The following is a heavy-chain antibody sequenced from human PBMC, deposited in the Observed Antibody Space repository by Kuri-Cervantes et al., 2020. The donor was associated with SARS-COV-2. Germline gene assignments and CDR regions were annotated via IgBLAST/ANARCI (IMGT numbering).Heavy chain of an antibody. CDR1: GDSMSSYY. CDR2: IYYSGCT. J-gene: IGHJ4*02. CDR3: ARAGEWFDY. Sequence: GSLRLSCTVSGDSMSSYYWSWIRQPPGKGLEWIGYIYYSGCTNYNPSLKSRVTISVDTSKNQFSLKLSSVTAADTAVYYCARAGEWFDYWGQGTLVTVSS. V-gene: IGHV4-59*12. D-gene: IGHD3-10*01.